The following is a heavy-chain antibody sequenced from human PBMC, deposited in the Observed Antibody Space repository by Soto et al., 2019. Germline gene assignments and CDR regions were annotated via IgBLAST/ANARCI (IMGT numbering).Heavy chain of an antibody. CDR2: ISGSGGST. J-gene: IGHJ2*01. V-gene: IGHV3-23*01. Sequence: EVQLLESGGGLVQPGGSLRLSCAASGFTFSSYAMSWVRQAPGKGLEWVSAISGSGGSTYYADSVKGRFTISRDNSKNTLYLKSNRMRADETAVYYCAQGSDYSGIYWYFDLWGRGTLVTVSS. CDR1: GFTFSSYA. D-gene: IGHD4-4*01. CDR3: AQGSDYSGIYWYFDL.